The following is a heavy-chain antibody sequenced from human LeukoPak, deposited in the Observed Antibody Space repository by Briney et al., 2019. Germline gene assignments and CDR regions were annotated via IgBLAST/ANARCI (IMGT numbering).Heavy chain of an antibody. CDR2: ISYDGSNK. V-gene: IGHV3-30-3*01. CDR1: RFTFSSYT. J-gene: IGHJ4*02. CDR3: ARVGLGYTPSDY. Sequence: PGGSLRLSCATSRFTFSSYTMHWVRQAPGKGLEWVAVISYDGSNKYYADSVKGRFTISRDNSKNTLYLQMNSLRADDTAVYYCARVGLGYTPSDYWGQGTLVTVSS. D-gene: IGHD3/OR15-3a*01.